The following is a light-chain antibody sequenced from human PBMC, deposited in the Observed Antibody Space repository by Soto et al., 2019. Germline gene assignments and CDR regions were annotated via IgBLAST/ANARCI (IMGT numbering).Light chain of an antibody. J-gene: IGKJ1*01. CDR2: GAS. V-gene: IGKV3-15*01. CDR3: QQYNNWPRT. CDR1: QSVSSS. Sequence: EKVMTQSPATLSVSPGVGATLSCRASQSVSSSLAWYQQKPGQPPRHLMYGASTRATGVPARFSGSGSGTEFTLAISRLLSEDFAVYYWQQYNNWPRTFGQGTKVEI.